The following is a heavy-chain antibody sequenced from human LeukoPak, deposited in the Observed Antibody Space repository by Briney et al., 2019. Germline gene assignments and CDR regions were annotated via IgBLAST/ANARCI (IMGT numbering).Heavy chain of an antibody. CDR1: GFTISSYW. CDR3: ARAGYGGLDDAFDI. CDR2: INSDGSIT. D-gene: IGHD4-23*01. Sequence: PGGSLRLSCAASGFTISSYWIHWVRQAPGKGLVWVSRINSDGSITSYADSVKGRFTISRDNAKNTLYVQMSSLRAEDTAVYYCARAGYGGLDDAFDIWGQGTMVTVSS. J-gene: IGHJ3*02. V-gene: IGHV3-74*01.